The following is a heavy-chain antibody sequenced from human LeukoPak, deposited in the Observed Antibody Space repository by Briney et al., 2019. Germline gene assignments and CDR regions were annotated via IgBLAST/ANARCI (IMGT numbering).Heavy chain of an antibody. CDR2: ISASGSAT. Sequence: GGSLRLSCAASGFIFSNYGMNWVRQAPGKGLEWVAAISASGSATSYADSVKGRFTISRDNSKNTLYLQMNSLRAEDTAVYYCAKDLGITMIVVVIGYFQHWGQGTLVTVSS. CDR1: GFIFSNYG. J-gene: IGHJ1*01. V-gene: IGHV3-23*01. CDR3: AKDLGITMIVVVIGYFQH. D-gene: IGHD3-22*01.